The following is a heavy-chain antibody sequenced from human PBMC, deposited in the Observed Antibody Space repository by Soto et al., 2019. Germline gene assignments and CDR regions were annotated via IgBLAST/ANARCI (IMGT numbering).Heavy chain of an antibody. Sequence: QVQLVESGGGLVQPGGSLRLSCAASGFTFSDYSMNWMRQAPGKGLEWVSYISSGAITIYYADSVKGRFTISRDNAKNSLYLQMNSLRAEDTAVYYCAGQYSSSSVEFWGQGTLVTVSS. D-gene: IGHD6-6*01. V-gene: IGHV3-11*01. CDR3: AGQYSSSSVEF. J-gene: IGHJ4*02. CDR1: GFTFSDYS. CDR2: ISSGAITI.